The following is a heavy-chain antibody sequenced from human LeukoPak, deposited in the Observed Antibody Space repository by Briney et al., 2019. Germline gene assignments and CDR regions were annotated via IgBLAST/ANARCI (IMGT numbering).Heavy chain of an antibody. CDR2: MNPNSGNT. J-gene: IGHJ4*02. Sequence: ASVKVSCKASGYTFTSYDINWVRQATGQGLEWMGWMNPNSGNTGYAQKFQGRVTMTRNTSISTAYMELSSLRSEDTAVYYCARGGDSSGFVDYWGQGTLVTVSS. CDR1: GYTFTSYD. V-gene: IGHV1-8*01. D-gene: IGHD3-22*01. CDR3: ARGGDSSGFVDY.